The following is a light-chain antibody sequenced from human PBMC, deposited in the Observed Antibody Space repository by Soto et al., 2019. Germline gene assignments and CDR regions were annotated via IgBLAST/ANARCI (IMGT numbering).Light chain of an antibody. V-gene: IGKV1-16*01. Sequence: DIQMTQSPSSLSASVGDRVTITCRASQDISNYLVWFQQKPGKAPKSLISGASSLQSGVPLRFSGSGSGTEFPLPLSSLQPEDFGTYYFQQYKNYPITFGQGTRLDIK. CDR2: GAS. J-gene: IGKJ5*01. CDR1: QDISNY. CDR3: QQYKNYPIT.